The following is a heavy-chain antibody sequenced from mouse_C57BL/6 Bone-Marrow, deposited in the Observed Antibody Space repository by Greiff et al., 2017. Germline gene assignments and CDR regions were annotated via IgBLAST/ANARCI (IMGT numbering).Heavy chain of an antibody. D-gene: IGHD1-1*01. CDR2: ISDGGSYT. V-gene: IGHV5-4*03. CDR1: GFTFSSYA. CDR3: ARVTTVVGDY. Sequence: EVKLEESGGGLVKPGGSLKLSCAASGFTFSSYAMSWVRQTPEKRLEWVATISDGGSYTYYPDNVKGRFTISRDNAKNNLYLQMSHLKSEDTAMYYCARVTTVVGDYWGQGTTLTVSS. J-gene: IGHJ2*01.